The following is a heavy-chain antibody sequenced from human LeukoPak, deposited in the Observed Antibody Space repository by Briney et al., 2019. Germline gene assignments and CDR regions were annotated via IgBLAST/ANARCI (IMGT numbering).Heavy chain of an antibody. V-gene: IGHV4-39*07. CDR3: ARAKYNTGWNLDY. Sequence: SETLSLTCTVSGGSISSSSYYWGWIRQPPGKGLEWIGSIYYSGSTYYNPSLKSRVTISVDTSKNQFSLKVSSVTAADTAVYYCARAKYNTGWNLDYWGQGTLVTVSS. CDR2: IYYSGST. D-gene: IGHD6-19*01. J-gene: IGHJ4*02. CDR1: GGSISSSSYY.